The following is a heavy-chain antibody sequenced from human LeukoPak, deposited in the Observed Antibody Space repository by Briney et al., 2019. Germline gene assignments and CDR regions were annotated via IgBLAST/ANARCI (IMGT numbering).Heavy chain of an antibody. Sequence: ASVKVSCKASGYTFTSYYMHWVRQAPRQGLEWMGIINPSGGSTSYAQKFQGSVTMTRDTSTSTVYMELSSLRSEDTAVYYCARGTPSMKYYDSSGYYPDLYYFDFWGQGTLVTVSS. CDR1: GYTFTSYY. D-gene: IGHD3-22*01. CDR3: ARGTPSMKYYDSSGYYPDLYYFDF. V-gene: IGHV1-46*01. CDR2: INPSGGST. J-gene: IGHJ4*02.